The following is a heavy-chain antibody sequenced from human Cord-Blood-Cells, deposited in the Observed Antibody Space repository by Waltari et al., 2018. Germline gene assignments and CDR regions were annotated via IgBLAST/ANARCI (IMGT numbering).Heavy chain of an antibody. V-gene: IGHV1-8*03. D-gene: IGHD6-6*01. Sequence: QVQLVQSGAEVKKPGASVKVSCKASGYTFTSYDINWVRQATGQGLEWMGWTNPNSGNTGYAPKFQGRVTITRNTSISTAYMELSSLRSEDTAVYYCARSYSSSSGNWFDPWGQGTLVTVSS. CDR3: ARSYSSSSGNWFDP. CDR1: GYTFTSYD. J-gene: IGHJ5*02. CDR2: TNPNSGNT.